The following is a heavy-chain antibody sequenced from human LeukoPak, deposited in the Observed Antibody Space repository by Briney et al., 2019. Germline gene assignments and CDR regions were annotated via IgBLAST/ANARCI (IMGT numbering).Heavy chain of an antibody. V-gene: IGHV3-30*01. CDR3: AKGAPMIVVVPQGVDY. CDR1: GFTFSSYT. Sequence: GGFLRLSCAASGFTFSSYTMHWVRQAPGKGLEWVAVISYDGSNKYYADSVKGRFTISRDNSKNTLYLQMNSLRAEDTAVYYCAKGAPMIVVVPQGVDYWGQGTLVTVSS. D-gene: IGHD3-22*01. J-gene: IGHJ4*02. CDR2: ISYDGSNK.